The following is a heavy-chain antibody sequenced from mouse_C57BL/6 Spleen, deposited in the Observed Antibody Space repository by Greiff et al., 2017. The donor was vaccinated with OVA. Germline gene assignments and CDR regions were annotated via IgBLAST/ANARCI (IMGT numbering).Heavy chain of an antibody. Sequence: EVQLVESGGGLVKPGGSLKLSCAASGFTFSSYAMSWVRQTPEKRLEWVATISDGGSYTYYPDNVKGRVTISRDNAKNNLYLQMSHLKSEDTAMYYCARDGYYWFAYWGQGTLVTVSA. CDR2: ISDGGSYT. CDR3: ARDGYYWFAY. J-gene: IGHJ3*01. CDR1: GFTFSSYA. V-gene: IGHV5-4*01. D-gene: IGHD2-3*01.